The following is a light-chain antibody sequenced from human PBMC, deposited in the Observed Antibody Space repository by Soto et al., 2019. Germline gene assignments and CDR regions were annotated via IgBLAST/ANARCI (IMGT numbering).Light chain of an antibody. Sequence: PATLSLSPGERATLSCKASQSVSSSYLSWYQQSPGQAPRLLIYGASIRATGIPARFSGSGSGTAFTLTISSLQPEDFAVYYCQQDYNLPWTFGQGTKVDIK. J-gene: IGKJ1*01. CDR1: QSVSSSY. V-gene: IGKV3D-7*01. CDR3: QQDYNLPWT. CDR2: GAS.